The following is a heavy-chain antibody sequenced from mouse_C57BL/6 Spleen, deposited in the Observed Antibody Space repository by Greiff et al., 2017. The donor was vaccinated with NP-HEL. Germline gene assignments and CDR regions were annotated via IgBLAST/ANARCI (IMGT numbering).Heavy chain of an antibody. CDR3: ARCPDYYGSRTGYFDV. CDR2: IDPSDSYT. D-gene: IGHD1-1*01. J-gene: IGHJ1*03. V-gene: IGHV1-69*01. Sequence: VQLQQPGAELVMPGASVKLSCKASGYTFTSYWMHWVKQRPGQGLEWIGEIDPSDSYTNYNQKFKGKSTLTVDKSSSTAYMQLSSLTSEDSAVYYCARCPDYYGSRTGYFDVWGTGTTVTVSS. CDR1: GYTFTSYW.